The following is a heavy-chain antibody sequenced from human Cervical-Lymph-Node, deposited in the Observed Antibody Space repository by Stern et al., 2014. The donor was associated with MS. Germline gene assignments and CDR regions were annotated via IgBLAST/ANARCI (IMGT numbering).Heavy chain of an antibody. CDR2: ISPGDSAP. V-gene: IGHV5-51*01. CDR1: GYSFTSYW. CDR3: ARPWGFGELRDAFDI. Sequence: EVQLVESGAEVKKPGASLKISCKGSGYSFTSYWIGWVRQMPGKGLEWMGVISPGDSAPSYSPSFQGPVTIYAAKAISTADLQWSSRKASDTAMYYCARPWGFGELRDAFDIWGQGTMVTVSS. D-gene: IGHD3-10*01. J-gene: IGHJ3*02.